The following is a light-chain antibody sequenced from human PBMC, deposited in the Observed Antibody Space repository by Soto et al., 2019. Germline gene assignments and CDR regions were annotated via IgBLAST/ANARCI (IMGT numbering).Light chain of an antibody. J-gene: IGKJ1*01. CDR3: PQYNDWPRT. Sequence: EIVMTQSPVTLSVSPGETANLSCRASQTVTSNLAWYQQKPGRSPRLLLSGASTRATGIPARFSGSGSGTEFTLTISRLQSEDLAVYYCPQYNDWPRTFGQGTKVEIK. V-gene: IGKV3-15*01. CDR1: QTVTSN. CDR2: GAS.